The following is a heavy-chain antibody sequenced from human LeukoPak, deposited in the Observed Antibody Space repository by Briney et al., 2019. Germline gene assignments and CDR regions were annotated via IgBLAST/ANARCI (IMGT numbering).Heavy chain of an antibody. CDR2: ISSSSTTI. CDR1: GFTFSSYS. D-gene: IGHD3-9*01. J-gene: IGHJ4*02. CDR3: ARGVYYDILTGYYNWDYFDY. Sequence: PGGSLRLSCAASGFTFSSYSMNWVRQAPGKGLEWISYISSSSTTIYYADSVRGRFTISRDNAKNSLFLQMNSLRAEDTAVYYCARGVYYDILTGYYNWDYFDYWGQGTLVTVSS. V-gene: IGHV3-48*01.